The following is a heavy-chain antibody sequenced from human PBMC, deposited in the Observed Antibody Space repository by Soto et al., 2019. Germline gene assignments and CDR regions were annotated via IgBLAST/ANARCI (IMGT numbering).Heavy chain of an antibody. CDR2: IYYSGST. V-gene: IGHV4-59*08. CDR1: GGSISSYY. D-gene: IGHD1-26*01. CDR3: ASRYGSAIDY. Sequence: QVQLQESGPGLVKPSETLSLTCTVSGGSISSYYWSWIRQPPGKGLEWIGYIYYSGSTNYNPSLKSRVTISVDTSKNQFSRKLSSVTAADTAVYYCASRYGSAIDYWGQGTLVTVSS. J-gene: IGHJ4*02.